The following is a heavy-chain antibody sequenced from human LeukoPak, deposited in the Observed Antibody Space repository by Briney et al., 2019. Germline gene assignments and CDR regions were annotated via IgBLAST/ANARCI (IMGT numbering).Heavy chain of an antibody. D-gene: IGHD3-3*01. J-gene: IGHJ6*02. CDR3: ARVGVAPYYYYYGMDV. Sequence: SVKVSCKASGGTFSSYAISWVRQAPGQGLEWMGGIIPIFGTANYAQKFQGRVTITADESTSTAYMELSSLRSEDTAVYYCARVGVAPYYYYYGMDVWGQGTTVTVS. CDR1: GGTFSSYA. V-gene: IGHV1-69*13. CDR2: IIPIFGTA.